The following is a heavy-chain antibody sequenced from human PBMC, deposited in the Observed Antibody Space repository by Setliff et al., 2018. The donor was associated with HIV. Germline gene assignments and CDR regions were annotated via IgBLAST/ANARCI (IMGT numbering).Heavy chain of an antibody. D-gene: IGHD4-17*01. CDR2: IGGYEHNI. J-gene: IGHJ4*02. CDR1: GFTFTDYG. CDR3: ARDRGYGVDTFDF. Sequence: VKVSCKASGFTFTDYGFSWVRQAPGQGLEWMGWIGGYEHNINYAQKFRDRVILTKDTSTTTVYMELMSLRFDDTAIYYCARDRGYGVDTFDFWGQGTQVTVSS. V-gene: IGHV1-18*01.